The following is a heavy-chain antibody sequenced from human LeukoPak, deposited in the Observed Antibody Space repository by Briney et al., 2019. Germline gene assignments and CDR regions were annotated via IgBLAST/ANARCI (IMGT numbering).Heavy chain of an antibody. CDR1: GGTFSSYA. V-gene: IGHV1-69*05. CDR3: ASDLGDGYRAVDAFDI. Sequence: SVKVSCKASGGTFSSYAISWVRQAPGQGLEWMGGIIPIFGTANYAQKFQGRVTITTDESTSTAYMELSSLRSEDTAVYYCASDLGDGYRAVDAFDIWGQGTMVTVSS. D-gene: IGHD5-24*01. CDR2: IIPIFGTA. J-gene: IGHJ3*02.